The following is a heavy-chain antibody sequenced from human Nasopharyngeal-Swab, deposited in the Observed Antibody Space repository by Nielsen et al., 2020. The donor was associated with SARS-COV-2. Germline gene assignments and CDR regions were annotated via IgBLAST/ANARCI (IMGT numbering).Heavy chain of an antibody. V-gene: IGHV3-11*01. D-gene: IGHD2-15*01. CDR3: AKPVIVVVAAIWYFDY. CDR2: ISSSGSTI. CDR1: GFTFSDYY. J-gene: IGHJ4*02. Sequence: GGSLRLSCAASGFTFSDYYMSWIRQAPGKGLEWVSYISSSGSTIYYADSVKGRFTISRDNAKNSLYLQMNSLRAEDTAVYYCAKPVIVVVAAIWYFDYWGQGTLVTVSS.